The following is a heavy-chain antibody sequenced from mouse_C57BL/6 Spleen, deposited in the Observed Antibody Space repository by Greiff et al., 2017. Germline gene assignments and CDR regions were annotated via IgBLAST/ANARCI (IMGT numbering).Heavy chain of an antibody. Sequence: EVKLLESGPGLVKPSQSLSLTCSVTGYSITSGYYWNWIRQFPGNKLEWMGYISYDGSNNYNPSLKNRISITRDTSKNQFFLKLNSVTTEDTATYYCARSLGVLDYYAMDYWGQGTSVTVSS. CDR1: GYSITSGYY. J-gene: IGHJ4*01. V-gene: IGHV3-6*01. D-gene: IGHD3-1*01. CDR3: ARSLGVLDYYAMDY. CDR2: ISYDGSN.